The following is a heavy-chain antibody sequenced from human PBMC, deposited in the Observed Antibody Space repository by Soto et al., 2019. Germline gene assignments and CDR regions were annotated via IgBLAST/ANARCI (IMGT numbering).Heavy chain of an antibody. CDR1: GGTFSSYA. D-gene: IGHD7-27*01. J-gene: IGHJ6*02. CDR2: IIPIFGTA. CDR3: ASQLTGDYYCYGMDV. Sequence: QVQLVQSGAEVKKPGSSVKVSCKASGGTFSSYAISWVRQAPGQGLEWMGGIIPIFGTADYAQKFQGRVTITADESTSTAYMELGSRRSEDSTVYYCASQLTGDYYCYGMDVWGQGTTVTVSS. V-gene: IGHV1-69*12.